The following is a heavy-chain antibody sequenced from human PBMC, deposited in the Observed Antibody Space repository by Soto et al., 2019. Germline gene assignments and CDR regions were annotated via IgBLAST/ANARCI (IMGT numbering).Heavy chain of an antibody. J-gene: IGHJ4*02. V-gene: IGHV1-18*01. CDR3: ARDQVDDSGSYYGY. D-gene: IGHD3-10*01. CDR1: GYTFTSYG. CDR2: ISAYNGNT. Sequence: QVQLVQSGAEVKKPGASVKVSCKASGYTFTSYGISWVRQAPGQGLEWMGWISAYNGNTNYEQKLQGRVTMTTETSKGTGYMELSSRRSDDTVVYYGARDQVDDSGSYYGYWGQGTLVTVSS.